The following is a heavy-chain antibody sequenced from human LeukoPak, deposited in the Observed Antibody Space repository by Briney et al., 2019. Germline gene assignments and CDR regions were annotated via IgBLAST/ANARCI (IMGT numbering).Heavy chain of an antibody. D-gene: IGHD2-2*01. Sequence: GGSLRLSCAASGFTFSSYSMNWVRQAPGKGLEWVSYISSSSSTIYYADSVKGRFTISRDNAKNTLYLQMNSLRVEDTAVYYCARMRGRYCSSNGCYVEYWGQGALVTVSS. CDR2: ISSSSSTI. CDR1: GFTFSSYS. V-gene: IGHV3-48*04. CDR3: ARMRGRYCSSNGCYVEY. J-gene: IGHJ4*02.